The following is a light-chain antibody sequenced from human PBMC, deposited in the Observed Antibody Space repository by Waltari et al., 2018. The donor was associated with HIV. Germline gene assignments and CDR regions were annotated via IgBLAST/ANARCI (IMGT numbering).Light chain of an antibody. V-gene: IGKV1-39*01. CDR3: QQTLRSPQT. CDR1: QSIDNY. CDR2: GAT. Sequence: DIPMTQSPPPLSASVGVTVPTPCRARQSIDNYYNWYEQKPGKAPRILIIGATRLQSGGPSRFRGSGSGSDFTLTVISLQPEDFAAYYCQQTLRSPQTFGQGTQLDIK. J-gene: IGKJ5*01.